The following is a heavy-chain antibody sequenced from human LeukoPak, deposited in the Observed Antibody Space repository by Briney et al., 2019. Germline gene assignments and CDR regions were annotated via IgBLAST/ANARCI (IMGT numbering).Heavy chain of an antibody. D-gene: IGHD5-24*01. Sequence: PSETLSLTCSVSGGSINGYYWSWIRQPPGRGLEWIGFMYYGGSTNYNPSLKSRVIISVDPSKNQFSLRLSSVAAADTAVYYCARAQGRDGYNEGYYFGYWGQGSLVTVSS. J-gene: IGHJ4*02. CDR1: GGSINGYY. CDR2: MYYGGST. CDR3: ARAQGRDGYNEGYYFGY. V-gene: IGHV4-59*01.